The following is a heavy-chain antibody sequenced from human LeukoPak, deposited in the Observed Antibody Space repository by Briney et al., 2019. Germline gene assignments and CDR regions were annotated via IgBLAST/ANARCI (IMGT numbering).Heavy chain of an antibody. CDR3: ARDGHRRYYYDSSGREHAFDS. V-gene: IGHV1-2*02. CDR2: INPNSGGT. D-gene: IGHD3-22*01. J-gene: IGHJ3*02. CDR1: GYTFTGYY. Sequence: ASVKVSCKASGYTFTGYYMHWVRQAPGQGLEWMGWINPNSGGTNYAQKFQGRVTMTRDTSISTAYMELRSLRSDDTAVYYCARDGHRRYYYDSSGREHAFDSWGQGTMVTVSS.